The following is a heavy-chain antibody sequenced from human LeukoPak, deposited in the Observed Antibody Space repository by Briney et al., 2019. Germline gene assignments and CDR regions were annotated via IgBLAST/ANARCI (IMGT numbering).Heavy chain of an antibody. Sequence: PSETLSLTCTVSGGSISSSTYYWGWIRQPPGKELEWLGSIYYSGSTYYNPSLKSRVAISVDTSKNQFSLKLSSVTAADTAVYYCARDLRDSSSWWDYYGMDVWGQGTTVTVSS. CDR3: ARDLRDSSSWWDYYGMDV. V-gene: IGHV4-39*07. CDR1: GGSISSSTYY. D-gene: IGHD6-13*01. CDR2: IYYSGST. J-gene: IGHJ6*02.